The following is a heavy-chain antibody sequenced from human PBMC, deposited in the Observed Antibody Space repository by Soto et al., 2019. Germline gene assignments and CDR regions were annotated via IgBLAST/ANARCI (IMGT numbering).Heavy chain of an antibody. CDR1: GGSISSGGYY. Sequence: QVQLQESGPGLVKPSHTLSLTCTVSGGSISSGGYYWSWIRQHPGKGLEWIGYIYYSGSTYYNPSLKSRFTITVDTSKNQFSLQLSSVTAAYTAVYYCARGRGDMVRGVIAPIFDYWGQGTLVTVSS. V-gene: IGHV4-31*03. J-gene: IGHJ4*02. CDR3: ARGRGDMVRGVIAPIFDY. CDR2: IYYSGST. D-gene: IGHD3-10*01.